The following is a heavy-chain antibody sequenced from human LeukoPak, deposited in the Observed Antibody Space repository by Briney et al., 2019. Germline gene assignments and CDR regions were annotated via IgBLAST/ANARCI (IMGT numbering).Heavy chain of an antibody. J-gene: IGHJ4*02. Sequence: SETLSLTCTVSGGSISSSSYYWGWIRQPPGKGLEWIGSIYYSGSTYYNPSLKSRVTISVDTSKNQFSLKLSSVTAADTAVYYCARRALSSGWYAWGRWGQGTLVTVSS. CDR3: ARRALSSGWYAWGR. V-gene: IGHV4-39*07. CDR1: GGSISSSSYY. CDR2: IYYSGST. D-gene: IGHD6-19*01.